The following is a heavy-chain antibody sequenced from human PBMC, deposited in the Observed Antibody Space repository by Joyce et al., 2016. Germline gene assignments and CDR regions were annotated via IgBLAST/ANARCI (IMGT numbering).Heavy chain of an antibody. Sequence: QVNLVQSGAEVKKPGASLKVSCKASGYSFSDSYIPWVRQAPGQGRQWMGRINPDTGDTIYEKKLQGRVTLTRDTVISTVYREVSRRRSDDTAVYFCARGPMPPYAFDVWGQGTLVTVST. D-gene: IGHD2-2*01. CDR3: ARGPMPPYAFDV. CDR1: GYSFSDSY. J-gene: IGHJ3*01. CDR2: INPDTGDT. V-gene: IGHV1-2*06.